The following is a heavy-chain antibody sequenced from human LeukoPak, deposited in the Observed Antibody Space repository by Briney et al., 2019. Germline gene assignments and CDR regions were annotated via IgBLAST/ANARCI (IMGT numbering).Heavy chain of an antibody. V-gene: IGHV3-30*18. D-gene: IGHD6-19*01. J-gene: IGHJ4*02. CDR2: ISADGDTK. Sequence: GGSLRLSCAASGFTFSSYWMHWVRQAPGKGLEWVVVISADGDTKYYADSVKGRFTISRDNSKNTLYLQMNSLRAEDTAVYYCAKDRRGSGWSFLDYWGQGTLVTVSS. CDR3: AKDRRGSGWSFLDY. CDR1: GFTFSSYW.